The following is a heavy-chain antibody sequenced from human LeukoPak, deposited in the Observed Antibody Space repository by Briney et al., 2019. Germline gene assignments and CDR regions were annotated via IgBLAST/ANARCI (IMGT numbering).Heavy chain of an antibody. J-gene: IGHJ5*02. D-gene: IGHD3-10*01. V-gene: IGHV5-51*01. CDR1: GYSFTSYW. CDR2: IYPGDSDT. CDR3: PSRRRITTPSGYNWFAP. Sequence: GESLKISCKGSGYSFTSYWIGWVRQMPGKGLEWMGIIYPGDSDTRYSPSFQGQVTISADKSISTAYLQWSSLKASDTAMYYCPSRRRITTPSGYNWFAPWGQGTLVTVSS.